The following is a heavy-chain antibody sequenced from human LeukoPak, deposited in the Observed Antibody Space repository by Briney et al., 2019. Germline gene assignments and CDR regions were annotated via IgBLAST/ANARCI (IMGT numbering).Heavy chain of an antibody. CDR3: ARSYYYDSRAGGPGRAFDI. V-gene: IGHV1-18*03. CDR1: GYTFTTYN. Sequence: ASVKVSCKASGYTFTTYNINWVRQAPGQGLEWVGWISGYNGNTNYAQKLQGRVTITRDTSASTAYMELSSLRSEDMAVYYCARSYYYDSRAGGPGRAFDIWGQGTMVTVSS. D-gene: IGHD3-22*01. CDR2: ISGYNGNT. J-gene: IGHJ3*02.